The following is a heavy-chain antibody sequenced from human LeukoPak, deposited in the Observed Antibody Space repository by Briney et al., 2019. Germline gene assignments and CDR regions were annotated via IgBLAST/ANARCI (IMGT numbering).Heavy chain of an antibody. CDR2: TYYRSKWNS. J-gene: IGHJ4*02. D-gene: IGHD3-3*01. CDR3: AREADDFQY. CDR1: GXSVSSNTAA. V-gene: IGHV6-1*01. Sequence: SQTLSLTCAISGXSVSSNTAAWHWIRQSPSRGLEWLGMTYYRSKWNSDYAVSVKSRMTINADTSKNQFSLQMTSVTPEDTAVYYCAREADDFQYWGQGTLVTVSS.